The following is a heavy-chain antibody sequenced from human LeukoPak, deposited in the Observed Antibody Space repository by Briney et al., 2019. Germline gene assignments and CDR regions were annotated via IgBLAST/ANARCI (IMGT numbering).Heavy chain of an antibody. CDR1: GFTFSTYS. CDR3: AKDRGYYDSSGYYCEYFDY. Sequence: GGSLRLSCAASGFTFSTYSMNWVRQAPGKGLEWVSAISGSGGSTYYADSVKGRFTISRDNSKNTLYLQMNSLRAEDTAVYYCAKDRGYYDSSGYYCEYFDYWGQGTLVTVSS. V-gene: IGHV3-23*01. J-gene: IGHJ4*02. D-gene: IGHD3-22*01. CDR2: ISGSGGST.